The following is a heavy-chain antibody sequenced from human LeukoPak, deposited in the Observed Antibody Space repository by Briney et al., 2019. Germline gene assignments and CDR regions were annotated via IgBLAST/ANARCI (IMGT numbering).Heavy chain of an antibody. D-gene: IGHD6-25*01. CDR1: GDSISRSTYY. CDR3: ARSSGTGTFSY. CDR2: VYYGRSP. Sequence: SETLSLTCTVSGDSISRSTYYWAWIRQPPGKGLEWTGSVYYGRSPYFNPSLESRATISVDTSKNHFSLKMSSVTAADTAVYYCARSSGTGTFSYWGQGTLVTVSS. V-gene: IGHV4-39*02. J-gene: IGHJ4*02.